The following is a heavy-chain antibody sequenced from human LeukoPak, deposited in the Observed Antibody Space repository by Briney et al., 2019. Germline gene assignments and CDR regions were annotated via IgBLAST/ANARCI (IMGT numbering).Heavy chain of an antibody. D-gene: IGHD3-16*01. CDR2: ISWNSGSI. Sequence: QPGGSLRLSCAASGFAFDDYAMHWVRQAPGKGLEWVSGISWNSGSIGYADSVKGRFTISRDNAKNSLYLQMNSLRAEDTALYYCAKSPRGGRSPHFDYWGQGTLVTVSS. CDR1: GFAFDDYA. V-gene: IGHV3-9*01. CDR3: AKSPRGGRSPHFDY. J-gene: IGHJ4*02.